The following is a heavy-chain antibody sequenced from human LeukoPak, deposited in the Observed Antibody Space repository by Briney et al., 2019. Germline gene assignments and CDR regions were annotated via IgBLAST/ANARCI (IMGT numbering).Heavy chain of an antibody. Sequence: PGGSPRLSCAASGFTFSSYGMHWVRQAPGKGLEWVAVISYDGSNKYYADSVKGRFTISRDNSKNTLYLQMNSLRAEDTAVYYCAKDHSSGWWNWFDPWGQGTLVTVSS. CDR1: GFTFSSYG. CDR2: ISYDGSNK. D-gene: IGHD6-19*01. V-gene: IGHV3-30*18. CDR3: AKDHSSGWWNWFDP. J-gene: IGHJ5*02.